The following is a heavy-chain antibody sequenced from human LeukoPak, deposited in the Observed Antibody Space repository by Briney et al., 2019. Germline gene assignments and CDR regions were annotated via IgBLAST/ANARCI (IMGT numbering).Heavy chain of an antibody. CDR2: IYTSGST. D-gene: IGHD3-3*01. CDR3: ARNREGLTELWSGYYFDY. CDR1: GGSISSGSYY. Sequence: PSETLSLTCTVSGGSISSGSYYWSWIRQPAGKGLEWIGRIYTSGSTNYNPSLKSRVTIPVDTSKNQFSLKLSSVTAADTAVYYCARNREGLTELWSGYYFDYWGQGTLVTVSS. J-gene: IGHJ4*02. V-gene: IGHV4-61*02.